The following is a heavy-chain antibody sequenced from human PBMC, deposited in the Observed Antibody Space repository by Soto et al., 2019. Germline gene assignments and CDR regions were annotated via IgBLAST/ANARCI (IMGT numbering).Heavy chain of an antibody. CDR3: ARDLGYDFWSGYSNGDDYYYYMDV. D-gene: IGHD3-3*01. CDR2: INPSGGST. J-gene: IGHJ6*03. CDR1: GYTFTSYY. V-gene: IGHV1-46*03. Sequence: ASVKVSCKASGYTFTSYYMHWVRQAPGQGLEWMGIINPSGGSTSYAQKFQGRVTMTRDTSTSTVYMELSSLRSEDTAVYYCARDLGYDFWSGYSNGDDYYYYMDVWGKGTTVTVSS.